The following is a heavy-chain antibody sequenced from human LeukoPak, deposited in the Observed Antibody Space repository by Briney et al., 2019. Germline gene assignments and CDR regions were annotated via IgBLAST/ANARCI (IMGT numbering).Heavy chain of an antibody. J-gene: IGHJ4*02. D-gene: IGHD5-18*01. CDR2: ISPYNGNT. CDR1: GYTFTTYG. V-gene: IGHV1-18*01. CDR3: ARDGYSYGYGEN. Sequence: ASVKVSCKTSGYTFTTYGISWVRQAPGQGLEWMGRISPYNGNTDYAQKFQGRVTMTTDTSTSTVYMEVSSLRSEDTAVYYCARDGYSYGYGENWGQGTLVTVSS.